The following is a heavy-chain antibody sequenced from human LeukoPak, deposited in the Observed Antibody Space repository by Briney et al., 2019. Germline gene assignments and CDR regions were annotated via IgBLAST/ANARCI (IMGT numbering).Heavy chain of an antibody. CDR3: ARDRGPDIVVVEAATFDY. CDR1: GFTFSTYW. D-gene: IGHD2-15*01. Sequence: QPGGSLRLSCAASGFTFSTYWMHWVRQAPGTGLVWGARINGDGSTTTYADSVKGRFTISRDNAMSTLYLQVNSLRVEDAAVYYCARDRGPDIVVVEAATFDYWGQGTLVTVSS. J-gene: IGHJ4*02. CDR2: INGDGSTT. V-gene: IGHV3-74*01.